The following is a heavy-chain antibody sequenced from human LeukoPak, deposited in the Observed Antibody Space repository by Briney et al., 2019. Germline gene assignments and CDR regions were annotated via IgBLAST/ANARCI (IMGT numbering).Heavy chain of an antibody. V-gene: IGHV4-30-4*01. CDR1: GGSISSGDYY. CDR2: IYYSGST. D-gene: IGHD3-10*01. J-gene: IGHJ4*02. CDR3: ARGTYYYGSGLDY. Sequence: QTLSLTCTVSGGSISSGDYYWSWIRQPPGKGLEWIGYIYYSGSTYYNPSLKSRVTISVDTSKNQFSLKLSSVTAADTAVYYCARGTYYYGSGLDYWGQGTLVTVSS.